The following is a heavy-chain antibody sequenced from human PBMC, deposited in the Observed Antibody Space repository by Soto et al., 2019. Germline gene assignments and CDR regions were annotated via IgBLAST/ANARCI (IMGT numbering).Heavy chain of an antibody. Sequence: QVQLVQSGAEVKKPGSSVKVSCKASGGTFSSYAISWVRQAPGHGLEWMGGLIPIFGTANYAQKFQGRVTITADESTSTAYMELSSLRSEDTAVYYCSAVPRCGGDCYSVLCCWGQGTMVTVSS. J-gene: IGHJ4*02. D-gene: IGHD2-21*02. CDR2: LIPIFGTA. V-gene: IGHV1-69*12. CDR3: SAVPRCGGDCYSVLCC. CDR1: GGTFSSYA.